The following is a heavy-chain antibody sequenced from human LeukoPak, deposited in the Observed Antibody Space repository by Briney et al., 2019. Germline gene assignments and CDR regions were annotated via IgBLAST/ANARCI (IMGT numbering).Heavy chain of an antibody. CDR3: AKVTEDRRGYRYGTFDY. CDR1: GFTFGSYA. J-gene: IGHJ4*02. Sequence: RGSLSLSCAASGFTFGSYAMSCVRHAPRKGLEWVSAISGSGGSTYYADPVKGRFTISRDNSKNTLYLQMNRLRAEDTAVYYCAKVTEDRRGYRYGTFDYWGQGTLVTVSS. CDR2: ISGSGGST. V-gene: IGHV3-23*01. D-gene: IGHD5-18*01.